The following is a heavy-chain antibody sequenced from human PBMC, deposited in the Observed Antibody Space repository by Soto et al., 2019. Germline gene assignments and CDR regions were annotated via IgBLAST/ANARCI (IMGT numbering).Heavy chain of an antibody. J-gene: IGHJ4*02. D-gene: IGHD3-3*01. V-gene: IGHV3-23*01. CDR3: AKAQNFLEWLLVESRWALDY. CDR1: GFTFSSYA. CDR2: ISGSGGST. Sequence: TGGSLRLSCAASGFTFSSYAMSWVRQAPGKGLEWVSAISGSGGSTYYADSVKGRFTISRDNSKNTLYLQMNSLRAEDTAVYYCAKAQNFLEWLLVESRWALDYWGQGTLVTVSS.